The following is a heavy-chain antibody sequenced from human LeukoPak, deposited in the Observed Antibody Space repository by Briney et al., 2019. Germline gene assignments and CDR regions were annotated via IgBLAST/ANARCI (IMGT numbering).Heavy chain of an antibody. CDR2: MNPNSGNT. CDR3: ARADYYYDSSGYYYVDWFDP. CDR1: GYTFTSYD. J-gene: IGHJ5*02. D-gene: IGHD3-22*01. V-gene: IGHV1-8*01. Sequence: ASVKVSCKASGYTFTSYDINWVRQATGQGLEWMGWMNPNSGNTGYTQKFQGRVTMTRNTSISTAYMELSSLRSEDTAVYYCARADYYYDSSGYYYVDWFDPWGQGTLVTVSS.